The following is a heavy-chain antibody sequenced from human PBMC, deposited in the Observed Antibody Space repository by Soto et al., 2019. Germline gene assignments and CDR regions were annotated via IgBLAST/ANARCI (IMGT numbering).Heavy chain of an antibody. V-gene: IGHV3-30*18. CDR3: AKSRNFYCSSPNCYKYYFDY. Sequence: QDHLVESGGGVVQPGTSLRLSCAGSGFTFNTYGMHCVRQAPGKGLEWVAVISYDGSDKFYADSVKGRFTISRDNSKNTLYLQMSSLRPEDTAIYYCAKSRNFYCSSPNCYKYYFDYWGQGTLVTVTS. D-gene: IGHD2-2*02. CDR2: ISYDGSDK. J-gene: IGHJ4*02. CDR1: GFTFNTYG.